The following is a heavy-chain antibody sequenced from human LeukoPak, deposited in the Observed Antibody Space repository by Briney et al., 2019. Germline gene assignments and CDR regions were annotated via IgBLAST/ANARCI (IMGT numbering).Heavy chain of an antibody. CDR1: GYRFTSHW. CDR2: VNPDDSDT. V-gene: IGHV5-51*01. D-gene: IGHD3-10*01. CDR3: ARLRWPRGGRSSFDY. Sequence: GESLKISCKGSGYRFTSHWIGWVRQMPGKGLEWMGIVNPDDSDTIYSPSFQGQVTISADESITTAYLQWSSLKASDTAMYYCARLRWPRGGRSSFDYWGQGALVTVSS. J-gene: IGHJ4*02.